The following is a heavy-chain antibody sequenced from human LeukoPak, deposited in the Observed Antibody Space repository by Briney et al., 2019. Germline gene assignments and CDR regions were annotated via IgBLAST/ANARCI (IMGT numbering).Heavy chain of an antibody. V-gene: IGHV1-18*04. Sequence: ASVKVSCKASGYTFTSYGISWVRQAPGQGLEWMGWISAYNGNTNYAQKLQRRVTMTTDTSTSTAYMELRSQRSDDTAVYHCARDYVLQTYYFDYWGQGTLVTVSS. CDR1: GYTFTSYG. D-gene: IGHD3-16*01. CDR3: ARDYVLQTYYFDY. J-gene: IGHJ4*02. CDR2: ISAYNGNT.